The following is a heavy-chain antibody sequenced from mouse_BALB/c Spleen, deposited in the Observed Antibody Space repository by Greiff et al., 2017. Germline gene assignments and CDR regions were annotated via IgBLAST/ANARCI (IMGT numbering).Heavy chain of an antibody. V-gene: IGHV6-6*02. J-gene: IGHJ2*01. CDR2: IRLKSNNYAT. D-gene: IGHD5-1*01. CDR3: TRSTLKYYFDY. CDR1: GFTFSNYW. Sequence: EVKLVESGGGLVQPGGSMKLSCVASGFTFSNYWMNWVRQSPEKGLEWVAEIRLKSNNYATHYAESVKGRFTISRDDSKSSVYLQMNNLRAEDTGIYYCTRSTLKYYFDYWGQGTTLTVSS.